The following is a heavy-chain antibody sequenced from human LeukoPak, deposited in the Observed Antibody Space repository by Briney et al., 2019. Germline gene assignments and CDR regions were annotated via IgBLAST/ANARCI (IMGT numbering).Heavy chain of an antibody. D-gene: IGHD3-10*01. CDR2: ISWNSGSI. CDR1: GFTFDDYA. J-gene: IGHJ4*02. CDR3: AKVRVTQREYYFDY. Sequence: PGRSLRLSCAASGFTFDDYAMHWVRQAPGKGLEWVSGISWNSGSIGYADSVKGRFTISRDNAKNSLYLQMNSLRAEDTALYYCAKVRVTQREYYFDYWGQGTLVTVSS. V-gene: IGHV3-9*01.